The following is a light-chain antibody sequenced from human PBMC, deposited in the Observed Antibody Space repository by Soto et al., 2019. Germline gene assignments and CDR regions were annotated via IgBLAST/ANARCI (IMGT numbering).Light chain of an antibody. J-gene: IGLJ1*01. Sequence: QSVLTQPASVSGSPGQSITISCTGTSSDVGGYNYVSWHQQHPGKAPKLIIYDVSYRPSGVSNRFSGSKSGNTASLTISGLQAEDEADYFCSSYSRISTYVFGTGTKVTVL. V-gene: IGLV2-14*03. CDR3: SSYSRISTYV. CDR2: DVS. CDR1: SSDVGGYNY.